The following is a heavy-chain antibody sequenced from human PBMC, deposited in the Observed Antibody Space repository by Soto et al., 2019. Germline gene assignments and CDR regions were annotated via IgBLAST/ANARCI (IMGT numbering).Heavy chain of an antibody. J-gene: IGHJ6*02. CDR1: GGSISSYY. V-gene: IGHV4-59*01. D-gene: IGHD1-26*01. CDR2: IYYSGST. CDR3: ARIADLVGDTVGYGMDV. Sequence: QVQLQESGPGLVKPSETLSLTCTVSGGSISSYYWSWIRQPPGKGLEWIGYIYYSGSTNYNPSLKSRVTISVDTSKNLFSLKLSSVTAADTAVYYCARIADLVGDTVGYGMDVWGQGTTVTVSS.